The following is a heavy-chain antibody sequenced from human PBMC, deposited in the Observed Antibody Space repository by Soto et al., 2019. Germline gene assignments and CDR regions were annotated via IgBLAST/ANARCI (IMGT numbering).Heavy chain of an antibody. CDR1: GFTFRSYT. V-gene: IGHV3-21*01. J-gene: IGHJ4*01. Sequence: PGGSLRLSCVASGFTFRSYTMNWVRQAPGKGLEWVSAIRGFSPYTFYADSVKGRFTISRDNYKNTLYLQMNNLRADDKAVYYCARGASDFWGAYPEIHFFDYWGHGTLVTVSS. D-gene: IGHD3-3*01. CDR2: IRGFSPYT. CDR3: ARGASDFWGAYPEIHFFDY.